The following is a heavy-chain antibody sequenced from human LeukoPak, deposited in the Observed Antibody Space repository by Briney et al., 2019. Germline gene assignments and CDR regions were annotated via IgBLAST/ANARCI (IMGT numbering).Heavy chain of an antibody. D-gene: IGHD3-22*01. J-gene: IGHJ3*02. Sequence: GRSLRLSCAASGFTFSSYGMHSVRQAPGKGLEWVAVISYDGSNKYYADSVKGRFTISRDNSKNTLYLQMNSLRAEDTAVYYCAKGLSDDSGAFDIWGQGTMVTVSS. V-gene: IGHV3-30*18. CDR1: GFTFSSYG. CDR3: AKGLSDDSGAFDI. CDR2: ISYDGSNK.